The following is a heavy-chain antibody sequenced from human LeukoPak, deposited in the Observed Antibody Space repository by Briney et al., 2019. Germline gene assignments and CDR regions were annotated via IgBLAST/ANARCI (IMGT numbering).Heavy chain of an antibody. V-gene: IGHV3-20*04. CDR1: GFTFDDYG. Sequence: GGSLRLSCAASGFTFDDYGMSWVRQAPGKGREWVSGINWNGGSTGYADSVKGRFTISRDNAKNSLYLQMNSLRAEDTALYYCARGGDYGDYGNWYFDLWGRGTLVTVSS. CDR3: ARGGDYGDYGNWYFDL. CDR2: INWNGGST. J-gene: IGHJ2*01. D-gene: IGHD4-17*01.